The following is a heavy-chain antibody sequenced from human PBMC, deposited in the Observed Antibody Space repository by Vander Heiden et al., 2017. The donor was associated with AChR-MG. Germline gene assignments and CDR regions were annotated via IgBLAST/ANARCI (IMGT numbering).Heavy chain of an antibody. Sequence: QVQLVESGGGVAQPGRSLRLSCAASGFTFSSFGMHWVRQAPGKGLEWVAVISYDGSNKYYADSVKGRFTISRDNSKNTLYLQMNSLRAEDTAVYYCAKGRGTGTTPYYGMDVWGQGTTVTVSS. CDR1: GFTFSSFG. J-gene: IGHJ6*02. D-gene: IGHD1-1*01. V-gene: IGHV3-30*18. CDR2: ISYDGSNK. CDR3: AKGRGTGTTPYYGMDV.